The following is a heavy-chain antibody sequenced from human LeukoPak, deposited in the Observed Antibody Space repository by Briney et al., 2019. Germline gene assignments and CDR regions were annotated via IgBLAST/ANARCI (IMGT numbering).Heavy chain of an antibody. V-gene: IGHV1-2*02. CDR2: INPNRGGT. Sequence: ASVKVSCKASGYTFTGYYMHWVRQAPGQGLEWMGWINPNRGGTNYAQKFQGRVTMTRDTSISTAYMELSRLRSDDTAVYYCARVPRILDAFDIWGQGTMVTVSS. CDR1: GYTFTGYY. CDR3: ARVPRILDAFDI. J-gene: IGHJ3*02. D-gene: IGHD2-15*01.